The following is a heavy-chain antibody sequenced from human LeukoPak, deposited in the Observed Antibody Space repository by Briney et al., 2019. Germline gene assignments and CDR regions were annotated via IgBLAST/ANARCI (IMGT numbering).Heavy chain of an antibody. CDR2: IRYDGSTK. CDR1: GFSFSDYG. Sequence: TGGSLRLSCAASGFSFSDYGMHWVRQAPGKGLEWVAFIRYDGSTKYYIDSVKGRFTISRDNSKKTLYLQMNSLRAEDTAVYYCAKDMSGGDCPDYWGQGTLVTVSS. D-gene: IGHD2-21*02. V-gene: IGHV3-30*02. J-gene: IGHJ4*02. CDR3: AKDMSGGDCPDY.